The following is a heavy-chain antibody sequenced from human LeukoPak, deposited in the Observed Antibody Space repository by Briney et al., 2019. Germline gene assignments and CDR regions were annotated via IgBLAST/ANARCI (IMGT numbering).Heavy chain of an antibody. D-gene: IGHD5-18*01. Sequence: GGSLRLSCAASGFTVSSNDMSWVRQAPGKGLEWVSVIYSGGSPYYADSVKGRFTISRDNARNSLYLQMNSLRAEDTAVYYCARNKKGDRYTYGHDYWGQGTLVTVSS. CDR3: ARNKKGDRYTYGHDY. J-gene: IGHJ4*02. V-gene: IGHV3-53*01. CDR1: GFTVSSND. CDR2: IYSGGSP.